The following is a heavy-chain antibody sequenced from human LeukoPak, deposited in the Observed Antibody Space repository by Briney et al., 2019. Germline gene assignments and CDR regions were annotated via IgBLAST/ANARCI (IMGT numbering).Heavy chain of an antibody. D-gene: IGHD3-10*01. CDR2: IIPILGIA. CDR1: GGTFSSYA. V-gene: IGHV1-69*04. CDR3: ARVRTYYGLFDP. J-gene: IGHJ5*02. Sequence: SVKVSCKASGGTFSSYAISWVRQAPGQGLEWMGRIIPILGIANYAQKFQGRVTITADKSTSTAYMELSSLRSDDTAVYYCARVRTYYGLFDPWGQGTLVTVSS.